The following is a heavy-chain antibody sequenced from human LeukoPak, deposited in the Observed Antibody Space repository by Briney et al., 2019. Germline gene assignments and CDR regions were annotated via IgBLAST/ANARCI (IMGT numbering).Heavy chain of an antibody. J-gene: IGHJ6*03. Sequence: ASVKVSCKASGGTFSSYAISWVRQAPGQGLEWMGGIIPIFGTANYAQKFQGRVTITADKSTSTAYMELSSLRSEDTAVYYCARIMLSYYYMDVWGKGTTVTVSS. CDR2: IIPIFGTA. V-gene: IGHV1-69*06. CDR3: ARIMLSYYYMDV. D-gene: IGHD3-16*01. CDR1: GGTFSSYA.